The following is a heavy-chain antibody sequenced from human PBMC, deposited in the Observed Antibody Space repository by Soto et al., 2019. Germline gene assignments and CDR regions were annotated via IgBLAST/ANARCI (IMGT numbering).Heavy chain of an antibody. J-gene: IGHJ4*02. V-gene: IGHV3-11*01. D-gene: IGHD5-12*01. CDR3: ARDGNRGYDLDF. Sequence: GSLRLSCAASGFTFSDYHMSWIRQAPGKGLEWLSYIDRSGRTIYYADSVKGRFTISRDKSKNSLYLQMNSLRAEDTAVYYCARDGNRGYDLDFWGQGTLVTVSS. CDR2: IDRSGRTI. CDR1: GFTFSDYH.